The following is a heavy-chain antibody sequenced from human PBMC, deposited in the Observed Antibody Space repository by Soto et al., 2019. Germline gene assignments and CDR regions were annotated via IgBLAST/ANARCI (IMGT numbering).Heavy chain of an antibody. CDR3: ARDPSRRSPPDY. CDR1: GFDFSDYY. Sequence: QVQVVESGGGLVKPGGSVRLSCVAAGFDFSDYYMTWFRQAPGKAPEWGSSISSTSAYTKYADSVKGRFTISRDNAKNSVYLQMDSLRGEDTAVYYCARDPSRRSPPDYWGQGTLVTVSS. CDR2: ISSTSAYT. J-gene: IGHJ4*02. V-gene: IGHV3-11*05.